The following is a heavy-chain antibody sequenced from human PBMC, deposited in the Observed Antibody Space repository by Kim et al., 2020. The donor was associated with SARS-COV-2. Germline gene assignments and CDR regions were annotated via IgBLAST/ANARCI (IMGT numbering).Heavy chain of an antibody. J-gene: IGHJ4*02. CDR1: GGSISSSSYY. D-gene: IGHD6-13*01. CDR2: IYYSGST. Sequence: SETLSLTCTVSGGSISSSSYYWGWIRQPPGKGLEWIGSIYYSGSTYYNPSLKSRVTISVDTSKNQFSLKLSSVTAADTAVYYCASASSSWSLNPHFDYWGQGTLVTVSS. CDR3: ASASSSWSLNPHFDY. V-gene: IGHV4-39*01.